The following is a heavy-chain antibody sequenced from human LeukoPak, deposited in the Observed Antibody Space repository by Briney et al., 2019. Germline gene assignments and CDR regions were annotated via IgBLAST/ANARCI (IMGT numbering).Heavy chain of an antibody. Sequence: SETLSLTCSVSGGSISSSTYYWAWIRQPPGKGLEWIGNIYYSGSTDYNPSLKSRVTISVDTFKNHLSLKLSSVTAADTAVYYCARHLRVVDFWSGDQYNWFDPWGQGTLVTVSS. CDR2: IYYSGST. J-gene: IGHJ5*02. CDR3: ARHLRVVDFWSGDQYNWFDP. D-gene: IGHD3-3*01. CDR1: GGSISSSTYY. V-gene: IGHV4-39*01.